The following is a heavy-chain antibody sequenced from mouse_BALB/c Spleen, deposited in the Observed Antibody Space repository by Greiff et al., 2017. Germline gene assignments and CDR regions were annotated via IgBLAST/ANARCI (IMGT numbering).Heavy chain of an antibody. CDR1: GFTFSSFG. V-gene: IGHV5-17*02. D-gene: IGHD2-4*01. J-gene: IGHJ4*01. CDR3: ARYDYVFYAMDY. Sequence: EVKLVESGGGLVQPGGSRKLSCAASGFTFSSFGMHWVRQAPEKGLEWVAYISSGSSTIYYADTVKGRFTISRDNPKNTLFLQMTSLRSEDTAMYYCARYDYVFYAMDYWGQGTSVTVSS. CDR2: ISSGSSTI.